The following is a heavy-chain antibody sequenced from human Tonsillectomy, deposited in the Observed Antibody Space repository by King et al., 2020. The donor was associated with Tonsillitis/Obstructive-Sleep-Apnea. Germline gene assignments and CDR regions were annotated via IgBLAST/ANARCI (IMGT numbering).Heavy chain of an antibody. D-gene: IGHD3-3*01. Sequence: VQLQQWGAGLLKPSETLSLTCAVYGGSFSGYYWSWIRQPPGKGLEWIGEINHSGSTNYNPSLKSRVTISVDTSKNQFSLKLSSVTAADTAVYYCARGKRFLEGYPMRRNWFDPWGQGTLVTVSS. J-gene: IGHJ5*02. CDR1: GGSFSGYY. CDR2: INHSGST. V-gene: IGHV4-34*01. CDR3: ARGKRFLEGYPMRRNWFDP.